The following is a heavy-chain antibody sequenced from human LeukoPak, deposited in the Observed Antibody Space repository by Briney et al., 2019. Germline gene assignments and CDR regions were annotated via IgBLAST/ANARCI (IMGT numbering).Heavy chain of an antibody. Sequence: SETLSLTCTVSGGSISSYYWSWIRQPPGKGLEWIGYIYYSGSTNYNPSLKSRATISVDTSKNQFSLKLSSVTAADTAVYYCARGRATVTTRFDYWGQGTLVTVSS. CDR1: GGSISSYY. D-gene: IGHD4-17*01. J-gene: IGHJ4*02. V-gene: IGHV4-59*12. CDR2: IYYSGST. CDR3: ARGRATVTTRFDY.